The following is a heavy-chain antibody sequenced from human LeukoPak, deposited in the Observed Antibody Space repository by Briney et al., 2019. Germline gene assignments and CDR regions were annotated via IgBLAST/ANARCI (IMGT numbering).Heavy chain of an antibody. V-gene: IGHV1-69*05. J-gene: IGHJ4*02. Sequence: ASVKVSCKASGGTFSSYAISWVRQAPGQGLEWMGGIIPIFGTANYAQKFQGRVTITTDESTGTAYMELSSLRSEDTAVYYCARVATGDFFYFDYWGQGTLVTVSS. CDR1: GGTFSSYA. D-gene: IGHD7-27*01. CDR2: IIPIFGTA. CDR3: ARVATGDFFYFDY.